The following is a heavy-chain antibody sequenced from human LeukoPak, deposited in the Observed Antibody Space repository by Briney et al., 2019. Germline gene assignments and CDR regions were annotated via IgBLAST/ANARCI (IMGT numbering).Heavy chain of an antibody. D-gene: IGHD3-16*02. Sequence: ASVKVSCKASGYTFTSCGISWVRQAPGQGLEWMGWISAYNGNTNYAQKLQGRVTMTTDTSTSTAYMELRSLRSDDTAVYYCARQHHYVWGSYRSDYWGQGTLVTVSS. J-gene: IGHJ4*02. CDR3: ARQHHYVWGSYRSDY. CDR1: GYTFTSCG. V-gene: IGHV1-18*01. CDR2: ISAYNGNT.